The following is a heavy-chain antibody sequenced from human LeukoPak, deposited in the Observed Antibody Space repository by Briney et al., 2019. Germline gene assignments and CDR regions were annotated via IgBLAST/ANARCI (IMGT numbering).Heavy chain of an antibody. CDR3: TTETLVTSIRFY. CDR2: IKRKIDGGTT. V-gene: IGHV3-15*01. CDR1: GSTFANAW. D-gene: IGHD2-21*02. Sequence: GGSLRLSCAVSGSTFANAWMSWVRQAPGKGLEWVGHIKRKIDGGTTDYAAPVKRRFSISRDDSKKTLYLQMNSLKTEDTAVYYCTTETLVTSIRFYWGQGTLVTVST. J-gene: IGHJ4*02.